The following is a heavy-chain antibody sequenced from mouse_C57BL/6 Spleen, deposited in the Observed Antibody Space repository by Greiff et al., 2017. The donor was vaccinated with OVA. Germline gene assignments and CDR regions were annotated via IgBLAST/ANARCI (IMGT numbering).Heavy chain of an antibody. J-gene: IGHJ4*01. Sequence: QVQLKQSGAELVKPGASVKISCKASGYAFSSYWMNWVKQRPGKGLEWIGQIYPGDGDTNYNGKFKGKATLTADKSSSTAYMQLSSLTSEDSAVYFCARRYDGYSYAMDYWGQGTSVTVSS. V-gene: IGHV1-80*01. CDR1: GYAFSSYW. CDR2: IYPGDGDT. D-gene: IGHD2-3*01. CDR3: ARRYDGYSYAMDY.